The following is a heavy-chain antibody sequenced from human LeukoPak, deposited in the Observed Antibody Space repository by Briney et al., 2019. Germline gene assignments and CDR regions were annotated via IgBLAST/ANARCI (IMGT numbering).Heavy chain of an antibody. CDR3: ARDQAVATIGNAFDI. D-gene: IGHD5-12*01. J-gene: IGHJ3*02. CDR2: IYTSGST. CDR1: GGSISSSSYY. V-gene: IGHV4-61*02. Sequence: SETLSLTCTVSGGSISSSSYYWSWIRQPAGKGLEWIGRIYTSGSTNYNPSLKSRVTISVDTSKNQFSLKLSSVTAADTAVYYCARDQAVATIGNAFDIWGQGTMVTVSS.